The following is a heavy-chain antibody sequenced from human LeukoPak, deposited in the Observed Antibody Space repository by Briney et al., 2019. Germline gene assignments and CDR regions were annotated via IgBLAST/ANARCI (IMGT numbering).Heavy chain of an antibody. D-gene: IGHD6-19*01. Sequence: PRGSLRLSCAASGFTFDDYGMSWVRQAPGKGLEWVSGINWNGGSTGYADSVKGRFTISRDNSKNTLYLQMNSLRAEDTAVYYCAKVRVSSGWYRDAFDIWGQGTMVTVSS. CDR2: INWNGGST. CDR1: GFTFDDYG. V-gene: IGHV3-20*04. CDR3: AKVRVSSGWYRDAFDI. J-gene: IGHJ3*02.